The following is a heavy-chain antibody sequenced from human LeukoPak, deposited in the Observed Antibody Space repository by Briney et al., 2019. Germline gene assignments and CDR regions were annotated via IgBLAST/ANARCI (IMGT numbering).Heavy chain of an antibody. V-gene: IGHV4-59*01. CDR3: ASSIALPFDY. CDR1: GGSISSYY. Sequence: ASETLSLTCTVSGGSISSYYWSWIRQPPGKGLEWIGYIYYSGSTNYNPSLKSRVTISVDTSKNQFSLKLSSVTAADTAVYYCASSIALPFDYWGQGTLVTVSS. CDR2: IYYSGST. J-gene: IGHJ4*02. D-gene: IGHD2-15*01.